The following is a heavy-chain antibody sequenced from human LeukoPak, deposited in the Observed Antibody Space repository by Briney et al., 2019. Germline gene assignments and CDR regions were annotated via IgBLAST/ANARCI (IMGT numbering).Heavy chain of an antibody. CDR3: ATYYAGRGGSGY. V-gene: IGHV4-30-4*01. CDR1: GASISSGAYH. D-gene: IGHD3-10*01. Sequence: KPSETLSLTCTVSGASISSGAYHWSWIRQAPGKGLEWIGQWTGYSGNTDYNPSLKSRATISLDTSKNQFSLRLNSVTTADTAVYFCATYYAGRGGSGYWGQGTLVTVSS. J-gene: IGHJ4*02. CDR2: WTGYSGNT.